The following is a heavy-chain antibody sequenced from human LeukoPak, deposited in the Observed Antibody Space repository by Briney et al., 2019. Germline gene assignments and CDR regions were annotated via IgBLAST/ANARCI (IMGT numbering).Heavy chain of an antibody. CDR1: GGPISRGDNS. CDR3: ARSPSDSSGYYLDY. Sequence: SETLSLTCVVSGGPISRGDNSWSWLRQPPGKGLEWIGYIYHSGTTYYNPSLKSRVTISLDRSKNQFSLKLTSVTAADTAVYYCARSPSDSSGYYLDYWGQGTLVTVSS. CDR2: IYHSGTT. V-gene: IGHV4-30-2*01. D-gene: IGHD3-22*01. J-gene: IGHJ4*02.